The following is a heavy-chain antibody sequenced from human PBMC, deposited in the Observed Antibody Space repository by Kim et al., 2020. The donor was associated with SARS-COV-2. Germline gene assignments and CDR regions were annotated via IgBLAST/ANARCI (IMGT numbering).Heavy chain of an antibody. CDR2: ISWNSGSI. J-gene: IGHJ4*02. V-gene: IGHV3-9*01. CDR3: AKDMGQWLVRGRGPFDY. D-gene: IGHD6-19*01. CDR1: GFTFGDYA. Sequence: GGSLRLSCAASGFTFGDYAMHWVRQAPGKGLEWVSGISWNSGSIGYADSVKGRFTISRDNAKNSLYLQMNSLRAEDTALYYCAKDMGQWLVRGRGPFDYWGQGTLVTVSS.